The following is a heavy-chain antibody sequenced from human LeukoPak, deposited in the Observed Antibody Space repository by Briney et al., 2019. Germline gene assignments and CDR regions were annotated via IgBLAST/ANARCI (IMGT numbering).Heavy chain of an antibody. CDR1: GGSISSGSYY. J-gene: IGHJ6*03. Sequence: SQTLSLTCTVSGGSISSGSYYWSWIRQPAGKGLERVGRIYTSGSTNYNPSLKSRVTISVDTSKNQFSLKLSSVTAADTAVYYCARRGGNGSGSYYKWPSYYYYYYMDVWGKGTTVTISS. CDR3: ARRGGNGSGSYYKWPSYYYYYYMDV. CDR2: IYTSGST. V-gene: IGHV4-61*02. D-gene: IGHD3-10*01.